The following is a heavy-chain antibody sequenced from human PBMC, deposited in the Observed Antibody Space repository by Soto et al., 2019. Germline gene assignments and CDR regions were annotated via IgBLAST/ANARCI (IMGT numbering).Heavy chain of an antibody. CDR2: IGPGDTYA. J-gene: IGHJ5*02. D-gene: IGHD2-2*01. Sequence: GESLKISCTGFGYTFTTFWISWVRQMPGKGLEWMGRIGPGDTYATYSPAFQGHVTISADKATSTAYLQWSSLKASDTAMYYCARIYCTTTTCDSWFDPSGQGTLVTVSS. CDR1: GYTFTTFW. CDR3: ARIYCTTTTCDSWFDP. V-gene: IGHV5-10-1*01.